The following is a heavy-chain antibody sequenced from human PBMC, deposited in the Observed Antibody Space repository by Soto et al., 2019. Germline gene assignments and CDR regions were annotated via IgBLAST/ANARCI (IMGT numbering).Heavy chain of an antibody. V-gene: IGHV6-1*01. CDR2: TYYRSRWYS. D-gene: IGHD3-3*02. J-gene: IGHJ6*02. CDR1: GDTVSSNSVA. CDR3: ARSEEHSYYDDYRNEL. Sequence: SQTLSLTCVGSGDTVSSNSVAWNWVRQSPSRGLEWLGRTYYRSRWYSDYAVSVRSRIDINADTSKNQVSLQLNSVTPEDTAVYYCARSEEHSYYDDYRNELWGQGTTFTGPS.